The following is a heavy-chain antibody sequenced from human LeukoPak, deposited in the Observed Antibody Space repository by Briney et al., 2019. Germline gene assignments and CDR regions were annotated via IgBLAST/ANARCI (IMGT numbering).Heavy chain of an antibody. CDR3: ARGGAAAGSKYYYYYYYMDV. D-gene: IGHD6-13*01. CDR1: GYTFTSYD. CDR2: MNPNSCNT. V-gene: IGHV1-8*01. Sequence: RASVKVSCKASGYTFTSYDINWVRQATGQGLEWMGWMNPNSCNTGYAQKFQGRVTMTRNTSISTAYMELSSLRSEDTAVYYCARGGAAAGSKYYYYYYYMDVWGKGTTVTVSS. J-gene: IGHJ6*03.